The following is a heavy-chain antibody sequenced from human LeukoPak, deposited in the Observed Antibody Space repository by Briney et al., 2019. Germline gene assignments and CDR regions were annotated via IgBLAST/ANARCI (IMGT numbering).Heavy chain of an antibody. CDR2: INPNSGGT. D-gene: IGHD2-15*01. CDR1: GYTFTAYY. Sequence: ASVMVSCKASGYTFTAYYTHWVRQAPGQGLEWMGRINPNSGGTNYAQKFQGRVTMTRDTSISTAYMELSRLRSDDTAVYYCARGGGTGAFDIWGQGTMVTVSS. CDR3: ARGGGTGAFDI. J-gene: IGHJ3*02. V-gene: IGHV1-2*06.